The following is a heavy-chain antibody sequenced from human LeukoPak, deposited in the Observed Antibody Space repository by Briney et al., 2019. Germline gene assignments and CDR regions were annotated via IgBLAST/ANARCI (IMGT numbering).Heavy chain of an antibody. D-gene: IGHD6-13*01. J-gene: IGHJ6*02. CDR3: ARDTQDSSSWGSMDV. CDR1: GGSISSGDYY. CDR2: IYYSGST. Sequence: SETLSLTCTVSGGSISSGDYYWSWIRQPPGKGLEWIGYIYYSGSTYYNPSLKSRVTISVDTSKNQFSLKLSPVTAADTAVYYCARDTQDSSSWGSMDVWGQGTTVTVSS. V-gene: IGHV4-30-4*01.